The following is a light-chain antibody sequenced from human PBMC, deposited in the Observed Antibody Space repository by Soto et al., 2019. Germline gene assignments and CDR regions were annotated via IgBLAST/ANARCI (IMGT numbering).Light chain of an antibody. CDR3: QKHDNAPLT. V-gene: IGKV1-27*01. J-gene: IGKJ4*01. CDR1: QDISTY. CDR2: AAY. Sequence: DIQMTQAPSSLSASVGDRVTITCRAGQDISTYLAWYQQKPGKVPKLLISAAYTLQSGVPPRFSGSGSGTDFTVNISSLQAEDVASYYCQKHDNAPLTFGGGTKVEIK.